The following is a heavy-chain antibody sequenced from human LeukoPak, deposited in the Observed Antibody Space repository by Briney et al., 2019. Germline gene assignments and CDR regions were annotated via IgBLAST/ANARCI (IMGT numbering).Heavy chain of an antibody. V-gene: IGHV4-34*01. CDR1: GGSFSGYY. CDR3: ARDTYSSGLQDYYYYGMDV. Sequence: PSETLSLTCAVYGGSFSGYYWSWIRQPPGKGLEWIGEINHSGSTNYNPSLKSRVSMSVDSSKNQFSLKLNSVTAADTAVYFCARDTYSSGLQDYYYYGMDVWGQGTTVTVSS. J-gene: IGHJ6*02. D-gene: IGHD6-19*01. CDR2: INHSGST.